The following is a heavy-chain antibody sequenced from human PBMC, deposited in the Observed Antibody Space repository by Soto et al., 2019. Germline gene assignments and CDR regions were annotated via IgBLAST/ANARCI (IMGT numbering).Heavy chain of an antibody. CDR2: ISGLSDVI. CDR3: ATSEGHLSN. Sequence: EVQLVESGGGLVQPGGSLRLSCAASGFIFNSNGMNWVRQSPGKGLEWISYISGLSDVIYYADSVKGRFTISRDNAKNSLYLQMNGLRDEDTAVYYCATSEGHLSNWGQGTLVIVSS. CDR1: GFIFNSNG. V-gene: IGHV3-48*02. J-gene: IGHJ4*02.